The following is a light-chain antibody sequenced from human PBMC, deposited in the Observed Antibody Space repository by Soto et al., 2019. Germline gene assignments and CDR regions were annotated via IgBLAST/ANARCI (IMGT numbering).Light chain of an antibody. CDR1: SSDDGGYNY. Sequence: QSALTQPASVSGSAGQSITISCTGTSSDDGGYNYVSWYQQHPGKAPKLLIYEVTNRPSGVSNRFSGSKSGNTASLPISGLQAEDEADYYCSSYTSSSTLYVFCTGTKLTVL. CDR2: EVT. V-gene: IGLV2-14*01. CDR3: SSYTSSSTLYV. J-gene: IGLJ1*01.